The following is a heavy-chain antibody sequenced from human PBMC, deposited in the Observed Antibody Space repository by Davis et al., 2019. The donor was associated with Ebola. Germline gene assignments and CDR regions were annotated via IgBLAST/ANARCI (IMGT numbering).Heavy chain of an antibody. CDR3: ARHKPASNTLLDY. CDR2: IYTTGDT. V-gene: IGHV4-4*07. D-gene: IGHD4-11*01. CDR1: GGSISSYY. J-gene: IGHJ4*02. Sequence: PSETLSLTCTVSGGSISSYYWSWIRQPAGKGLEWIGRIYTTGDTKYNPSLGGRVTLAVDTSKNQFSLKLNFVTAADTAVYFCARHKPASNTLLDYWGQGTLVTVSS.